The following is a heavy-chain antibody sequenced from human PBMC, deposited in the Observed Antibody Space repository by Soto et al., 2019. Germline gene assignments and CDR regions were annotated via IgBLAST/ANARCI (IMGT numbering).Heavy chain of an antibody. CDR1: GYTFTSYG. J-gene: IGHJ6*02. D-gene: IGHD5-12*01. CDR3: ARIGYRDYDFLAYYYGMDV. Sequence: GASVKVSCKASGYTFTSYGISWVRQAPGQGLEWMGWISAYNGNTNYAQKFQGRVTVTTDTSTNTAYMELRSLRSDDTAVYYCARIGYRDYDFLAYYYGMDVWGQGTTVTVSS. V-gene: IGHV1-18*01. CDR2: ISAYNGNT.